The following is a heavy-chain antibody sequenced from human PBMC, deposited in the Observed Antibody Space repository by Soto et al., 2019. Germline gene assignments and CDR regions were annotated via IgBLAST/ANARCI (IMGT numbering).Heavy chain of an antibody. CDR3: ARGRGVVIPRGFDY. D-gene: IGHD3-3*01. CDR2: IIPIFGTA. CDR1: GGTFSSYA. J-gene: IGHJ4*02. Sequence: ASVKVSCKASGGTFSSYAISWVRQAPGQGLEWMGGIIPIFGTANYAQKFQGRVTITADKSTSTAYMELSSLRSEDTAVYYCARGRGVVIPRGFDYWGQGTLVTVSS. V-gene: IGHV1-69*06.